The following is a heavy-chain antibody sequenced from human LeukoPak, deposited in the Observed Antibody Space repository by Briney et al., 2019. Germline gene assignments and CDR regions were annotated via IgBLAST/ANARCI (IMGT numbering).Heavy chain of an antibody. CDR2: INHSGST. CDR3: ASKRFGYDSSGYYKQDDAFDI. CDR1: GGSFSGYY. Sequence: SETLSLTCAVYGGSFSGYYWSWIRQPPGKGLGWIGEINHSGSTNYNPSLKSRVTISVDTSKNQFSLKLSSVTAADTAVYYCASKRFGYDSSGYYKQDDAFDIWGQGTMVTVSS. V-gene: IGHV4-34*01. D-gene: IGHD3-22*01. J-gene: IGHJ3*02.